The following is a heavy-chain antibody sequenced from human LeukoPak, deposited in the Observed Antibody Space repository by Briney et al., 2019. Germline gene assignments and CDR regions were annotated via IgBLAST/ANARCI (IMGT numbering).Heavy chain of an antibody. J-gene: IGHJ4*02. CDR3: AGRAGDWFHFDY. V-gene: IGHV3-30*03. Sequence: PGRSLRLSCAASGFTFSSYGMHWVRQAPGKGLEWVAVISYDGSNKYYAGSVKGRFTISRDNSKNTLYLQMNSLRAEDTAVYYCAGRAGDWFHFDYWGQGTLVTVSS. D-gene: IGHD7-27*01. CDR2: ISYDGSNK. CDR1: GFTFSSYG.